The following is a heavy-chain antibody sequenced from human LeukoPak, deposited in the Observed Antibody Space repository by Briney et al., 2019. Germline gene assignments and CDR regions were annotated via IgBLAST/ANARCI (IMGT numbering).Heavy chain of an antibody. CDR1: GYTFASYY. J-gene: IGHJ4*02. CDR3: ARDPLGVYFDY. V-gene: IGHV1-46*03. Sequence: ASVKVSCKASGYTFASYYMHWVRQAPGQGLEWMGIINPSGGSTSYAQKFQGRVTMTRDTSTSTVYMELSSLRSEDTAVYYCARDPLGVYFDYWGQGTLVTVSS. CDR2: INPSGGST.